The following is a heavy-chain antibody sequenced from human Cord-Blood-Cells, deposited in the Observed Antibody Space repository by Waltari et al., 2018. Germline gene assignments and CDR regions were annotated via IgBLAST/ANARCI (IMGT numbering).Heavy chain of an antibody. D-gene: IGHD6-6*01. CDR3: ARGFAHYSSSSYWYFDL. CDR2: NNPNSGCT. CDR1: GYTFTGYY. Sequence: QVQLVQSGAEVKKPGASVKVSCKASGYTFTGYYIHWVRQAPGQGLEWMGWNNPNSGCTNYAQKFRGRVTMTRDTSISTAYMELSRLRSDDTAVYYCARGFAHYSSSSYWYFDLWGRGTLVTVSS. V-gene: IGHV1-2*02. J-gene: IGHJ2*01.